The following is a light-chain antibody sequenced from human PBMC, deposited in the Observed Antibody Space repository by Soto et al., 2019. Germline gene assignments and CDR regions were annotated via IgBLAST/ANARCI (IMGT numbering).Light chain of an antibody. CDR3: ASWDDSLSGVL. CDR1: SSNIGSNH. Sequence: QAVLTQPPSASGTPGQRVTISCSGSSSNIGSNHVFWYQRLPGTAPKLLIYSNSQRPSGVPDRFSGSKSGTSASLASLAISGLRSEDEGDYFCASWDDSLSGVLFGGGTKVTVL. V-gene: IGLV1-47*02. CDR2: SNS. J-gene: IGLJ2*01.